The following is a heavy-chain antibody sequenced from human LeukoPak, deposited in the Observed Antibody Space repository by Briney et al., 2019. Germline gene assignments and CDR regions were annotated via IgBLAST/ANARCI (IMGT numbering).Heavy chain of an antibody. CDR3: ARSGQWLSLFDY. D-gene: IGHD6-19*01. J-gene: IGHJ4*02. CDR2: IYYSGST. V-gene: IGHV4-39*07. Sequence: SETLSLTCTVSGGSISSSSYYWGWIRQPPGKGLEWIGSIYYSGSTYYNPSLKSRVTISVDTSKNQFSLKLSSVTAADTAVYYCARSGQWLSLFDYWGQGTLVTVSS. CDR1: GGSISSSSYY.